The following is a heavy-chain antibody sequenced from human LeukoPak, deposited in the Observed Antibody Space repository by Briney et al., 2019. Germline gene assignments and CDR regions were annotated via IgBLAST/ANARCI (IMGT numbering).Heavy chain of an antibody. CDR2: IIPIFGTA. D-gene: IGHD3-10*01. CDR1: GGTFSSYA. V-gene: IGHV1-69*06. CDR3: ARGAVRGVMQYYYYYMDV. J-gene: IGHJ6*03. Sequence: ASVKVSCKASGGTFSSYAISWVRQAPGQGLEWMGGIIPIFGTANYAQKFQGRVTITADKSTSTAYMQLSSLRSEDTAVYYCARGAVRGVMQYYYYYMDVWGKGTTVTVSS.